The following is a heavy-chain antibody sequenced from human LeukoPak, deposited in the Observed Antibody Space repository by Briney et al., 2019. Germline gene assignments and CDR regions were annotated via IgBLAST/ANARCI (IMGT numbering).Heavy chain of an antibody. CDR3: ARSYNSAWLDY. CDR1: GFTVSSSY. J-gene: IGHJ4*02. Sequence: PGGSLRLSCAASGFTVSSSYMSWVRQAPGKGLEWVSIVYSGGSIYYADSVKGRFTTSRHNSNNTLDLQMNSLRTEDTAMYYFARSYNSAWLDYWGQGTLVTVSS. CDR2: VYSGGSI. D-gene: IGHD6-19*01. V-gene: IGHV3-53*04.